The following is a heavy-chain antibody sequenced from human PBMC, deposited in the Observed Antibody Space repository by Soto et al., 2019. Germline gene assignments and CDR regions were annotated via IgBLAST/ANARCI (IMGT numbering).Heavy chain of an antibody. CDR1: GFTFTTYF. J-gene: IGHJ4*02. Sequence: QVQLVQSGAEVKKPGASVRVSCKASGFTFTTYFMHWLRQAPGQGLEWMGIISPGGDAPSYAEKFQGRVTVTKETSTTTVYMELSSLTSEDTAVYYCARDWRYSSGLEYWGQGTLVTVSS. CDR3: ARDWRYSSGLEY. CDR2: ISPGGDAP. D-gene: IGHD6-19*01. V-gene: IGHV1-46*01.